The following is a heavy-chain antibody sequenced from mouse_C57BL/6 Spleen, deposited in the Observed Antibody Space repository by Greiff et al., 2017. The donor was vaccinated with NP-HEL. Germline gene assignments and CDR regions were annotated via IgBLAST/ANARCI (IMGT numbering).Heavy chain of an antibody. CDR2: ISSGGDYI. Sequence: EVQVVESGEGLVKPGGSLKLSCAASGFTFSSYAMSWVRQTPEKRLEWVAYISSGGDYIYYADTVKGRFIISRDHARNTLYLQMSSLKSEDTAMYYCTRRTTVVAGDWYFDVWGTGTTVTVSS. CDR3: TRRTTVVAGDWYFDV. D-gene: IGHD1-1*01. V-gene: IGHV5-9-1*02. J-gene: IGHJ1*03. CDR1: GFTFSSYA.